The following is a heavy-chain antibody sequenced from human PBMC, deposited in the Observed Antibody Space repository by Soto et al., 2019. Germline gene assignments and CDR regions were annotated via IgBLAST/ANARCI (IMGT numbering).Heavy chain of an antibody. CDR2: INSDGSSA. CDR1: GFTFSSYW. D-gene: IGHD2-8*01. CDR3: AKAQDIVLMVTDY. J-gene: IGHJ4*02. Sequence: LRLSCAASGFTFSSYWMHWVRQAPGKGLVWVSRINSDGSSATYADSVKGRFTVSRDNSKNTLYLQMNSLRAEDTAVYYCAKAQDIVLMVTDYWGQGTLVTVSS. V-gene: IGHV3-74*01.